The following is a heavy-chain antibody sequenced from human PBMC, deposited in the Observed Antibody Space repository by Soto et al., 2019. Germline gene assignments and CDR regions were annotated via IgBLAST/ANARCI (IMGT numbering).Heavy chain of an antibody. CDR1: GGTFSSYA. D-gene: IGHD3-22*01. V-gene: IGHV1-69*01. CDR2: IIPIFGTA. J-gene: IGHJ3*02. CDR3: ARDATYYYDSSGYYYEAAFDI. Sequence: QVQLVQSGAEEKKPGSSVKVSCKASGGTFSSYAISWVRQAPGQGLEWMGGIIPIFGTANYAQKFQGRVKITADESTSTAYMELSSLRSEDTAVYYCARDATYYYDSSGYYYEAAFDIWGQGTMVTVSS.